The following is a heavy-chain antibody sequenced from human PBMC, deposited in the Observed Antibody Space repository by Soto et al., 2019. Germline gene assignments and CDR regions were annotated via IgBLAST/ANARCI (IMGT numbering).Heavy chain of an antibody. Sequence: SETLSLTCAVSGGSISSSNWWSFVRQPPGKGLEWIGEIYHSGSTNYNPSLKSRVTISVDKSKNQFSLKLSSVTAADTAVYYCARLIAVAGMPYYYYGMDVWGQGTTVTVSS. CDR1: GGSISSSNW. CDR2: IYHSGST. CDR3: ARLIAVAGMPYYYYGMDV. V-gene: IGHV4-4*02. D-gene: IGHD6-19*01. J-gene: IGHJ6*02.